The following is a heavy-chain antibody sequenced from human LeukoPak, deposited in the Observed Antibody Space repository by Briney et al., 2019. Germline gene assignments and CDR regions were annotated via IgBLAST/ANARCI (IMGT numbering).Heavy chain of an antibody. CDR1: GFTFSSYG. V-gene: IGHV3-33*01. J-gene: IGHJ4*02. CDR2: IWYDGSNK. D-gene: IGHD3-16*02. Sequence: GGSLRLSCAASGFTFSSYGMHWVRQAPGKGLEWVAVIWYDGSNKYYADSVKGRFTISRDNSKNTLYLQMSSLRAEDTAVYYCATYDYVWGSYRPPFDYWGQGTLVTVSS. CDR3: ATYDYVWGSYRPPFDY.